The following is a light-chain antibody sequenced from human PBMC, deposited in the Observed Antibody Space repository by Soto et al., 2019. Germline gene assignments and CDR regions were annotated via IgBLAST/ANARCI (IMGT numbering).Light chain of an antibody. CDR3: AGWDDSTKSHV. J-gene: IGLJ1*01. Sequence: QSVLTQPPSVSGAPRQRVTISCSGGSSNIGSNAVNWYQQFPGKAPKLLIYYDDLLASGVSARFSGAKSGTSASLAISGLQSEDEADYYCAGWDDSTKSHVFGTGTKVNVL. V-gene: IGLV1-36*01. CDR2: YDD. CDR1: SSNIGSNA.